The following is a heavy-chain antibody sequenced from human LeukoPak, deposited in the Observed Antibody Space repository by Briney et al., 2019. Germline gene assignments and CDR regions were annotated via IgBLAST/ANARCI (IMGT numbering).Heavy chain of an antibody. J-gene: IGHJ4*02. CDR2: MSHSGST. CDR1: GYSISSGYY. Sequence: SETLSLTCTVSGYSISSGYYWGWIRQPPGKGLDWVGSMSHSGSTHYNPSLKSRVTVSLDTSKNQFSLKPSSVTAADTAVYYCARAGHYDFWSGYFANPPDYWGQGTLVTVSS. D-gene: IGHD3-3*01. CDR3: ARAGHYDFWSGYFANPPDY. V-gene: IGHV4-38-2*02.